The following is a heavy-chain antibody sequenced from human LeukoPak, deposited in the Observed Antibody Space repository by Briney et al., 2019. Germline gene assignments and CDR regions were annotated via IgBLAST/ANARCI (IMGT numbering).Heavy chain of an antibody. CDR1: GGTFSSYA. D-gene: IGHD2-15*01. V-gene: IGHV1-69*13. CDR3: AREGGRLGYCSGGSCSNWFDP. CDR2: IIPIFGTA. J-gene: IGHJ5*02. Sequence: SVKVSCKASGGTFSSYAISWVRQAPGQGLEWMGGIIPIFGTANHAQKFQGRVTITADESTSTAYMEVSSLRSEDTSVYYCAREGGRLGYCSGGSCSNWFDPWGQGTLVTVSS.